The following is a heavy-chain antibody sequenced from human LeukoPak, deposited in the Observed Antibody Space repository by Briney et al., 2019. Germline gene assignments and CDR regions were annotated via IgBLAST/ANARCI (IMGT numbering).Heavy chain of an antibody. CDR3: ARGLLSMIRGGSLLGRIDP. J-gene: IGHJ5*02. CDR1: GGSISSDNYY. V-gene: IGHV4-61*09. CDR2: IFARQNT. Sequence: TSETLSLTCTVSGGSISSDNYYWSWIRQPAGKGLEWLGHIFARQNTNYNPSLKSRLTISEDTSKNQFSLKLTSVTAADTAVYYCARGLLSMIRGGSLLGRIDPWGQGTLVIVSS. D-gene: IGHD3-10*01.